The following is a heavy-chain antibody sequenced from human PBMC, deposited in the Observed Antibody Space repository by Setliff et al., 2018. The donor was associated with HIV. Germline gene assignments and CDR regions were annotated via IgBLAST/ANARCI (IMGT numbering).Heavy chain of an antibody. D-gene: IGHD6-13*01. V-gene: IGHV4-34*01. CDR1: GGSFSGYY. J-gene: IGHJ4*02. CDR2: INHSGST. CDR3: ARGCSSSWYGGGFDY. Sequence: PSETLSLTCAVYGGSFSGYYWSWIRQPPGKGLEWIGEINHSGSTNYNPSLKSRVTISVDTSKNQFSLKLSSVTAADTAVYYCARGCSSSWYGGGFDYWGQGTLVTVSS.